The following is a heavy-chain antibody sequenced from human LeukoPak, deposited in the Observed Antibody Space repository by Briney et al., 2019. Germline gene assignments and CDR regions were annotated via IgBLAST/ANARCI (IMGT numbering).Heavy chain of an antibody. CDR3: TRGVSSGWYNYYYYYMDV. J-gene: IGHJ6*03. Sequence: GGSLRLSCTASGFTFGDYAMSWVRQAPGKGLEWVGFIRSKAYGGTTEYAASVKGRFTISRDDSKSIAYLQMNSLKTEDTAVYYCTRGVSSGWYNYYYYYMDVWGKGTTVTVSS. V-gene: IGHV3-49*04. CDR2: IRSKAYGGTT. CDR1: GFTFGDYA. D-gene: IGHD6-19*01.